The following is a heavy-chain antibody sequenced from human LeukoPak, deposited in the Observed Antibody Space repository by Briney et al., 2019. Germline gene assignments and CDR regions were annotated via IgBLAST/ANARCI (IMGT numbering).Heavy chain of an antibody. V-gene: IGHV3-9*01. J-gene: IGHJ4*02. CDR3: AKDLGGSATTV. Sequence: GGSLRLSCAASGFTFEDHVMHWVRQAPGKGLEWVSSISWSGDRMGYADAVKGRFAISRDNAKNSLFLQMNSLRVEDTALYYCAKDLGGSATTVWGQGTLVTVSS. CDR1: GFTFEDHV. CDR2: ISWSGDRM. D-gene: IGHD2-2*01.